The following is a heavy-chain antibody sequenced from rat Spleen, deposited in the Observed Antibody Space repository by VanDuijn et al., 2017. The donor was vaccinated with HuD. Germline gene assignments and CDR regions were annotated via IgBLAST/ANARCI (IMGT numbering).Heavy chain of an antibody. CDR1: GFTFNNYW. Sequence: EVQLVESGGGLVQPGRSLKLSCVASGFTFNNYWMTWIRQAPGKGLEWVASITNTGGSTYYPDSVKGRFTISRDNAKSTLYLQMDGLRSEDTATYYCARHAGIDITTDWFAYWGQGTLVTVSS. CDR2: ITNTGGST. V-gene: IGHV5-31*01. CDR3: ARHAGIDITTDWFAY. D-gene: IGHD1-11*01. J-gene: IGHJ3*01.